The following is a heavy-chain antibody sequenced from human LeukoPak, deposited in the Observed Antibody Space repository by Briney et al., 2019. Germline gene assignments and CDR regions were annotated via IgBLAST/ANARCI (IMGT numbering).Heavy chain of an antibody. Sequence: SETLFLTCTVSGRSISSSSYYWGWIRQPPGKGLEWIGSIYYSDSTYYNPSLKSRVTISEDPSQNQFSVKLRAVTAEDTAVYYCAREAAGYGYGLEYWGQGTLLTVSS. D-gene: IGHD5-18*01. CDR2: IYYSDST. V-gene: IGHV4-39*02. CDR1: GRSISSSSYY. J-gene: IGHJ4*02. CDR3: AREAAGYGYGLEY.